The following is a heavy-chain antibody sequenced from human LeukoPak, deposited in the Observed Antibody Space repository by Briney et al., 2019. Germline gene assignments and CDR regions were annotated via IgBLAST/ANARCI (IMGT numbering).Heavy chain of an antibody. CDR2: VSPIYGTS. CDR1: GGXFGRYA. CDR3: ARDCSGGRCYGAFDI. D-gene: IGHD2-15*01. Sequence: SVKVSCKASGGXFGRYAITWVRQAPGQRLEWMGGVSPIYGTSDYAQRFQGRVTISADESTSTAFLEVRSLRSEDTAVYYCARDCSGGRCYGAFDIWGQGTLVIVSS. V-gene: IGHV1-69*13. J-gene: IGHJ3*02.